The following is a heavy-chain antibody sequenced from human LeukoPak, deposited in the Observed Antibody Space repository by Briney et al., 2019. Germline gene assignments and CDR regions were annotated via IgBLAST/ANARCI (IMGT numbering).Heavy chain of an antibody. D-gene: IGHD3-22*01. V-gene: IGHV4-59*01. Sequence: SETLSLTCTVSGGSISFYYWSWIRQPPGKGLEWIGYIYYSGSTTYNPSLKSRVTISVDASKTQFSLKLSSVTAADTAMYYCVGSYDTSGYFHAFDIWGQGTEVTVSS. J-gene: IGHJ3*02. CDR2: IYYSGST. CDR1: GGSISFYY. CDR3: VGSYDTSGYFHAFDI.